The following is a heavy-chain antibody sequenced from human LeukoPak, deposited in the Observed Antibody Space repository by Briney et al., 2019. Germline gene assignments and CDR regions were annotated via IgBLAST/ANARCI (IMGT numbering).Heavy chain of an antibody. V-gene: IGHV3-23*01. D-gene: IGHD1-26*01. J-gene: IGHJ4*02. CDR1: GFTFSSYA. CDR3: AKGGKWDVTPFDY. Sequence: GGSLRLSCVASGFTFSSYAMSWVRQAPGKGLEWVSGISGSGGSTYYADSVKGRFTISRDNTKNTLYLQVNSLRAEDTAVYYCAKGGKWDVTPFDYWGQGTLVTVSS. CDR2: ISGSGGST.